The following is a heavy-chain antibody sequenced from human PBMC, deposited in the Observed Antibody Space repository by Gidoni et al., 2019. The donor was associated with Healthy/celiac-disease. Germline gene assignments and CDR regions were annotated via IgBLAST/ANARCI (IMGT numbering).Heavy chain of an antibody. D-gene: IGHD2-15*01. CDR1: GYAFTSYY. V-gene: IGHV1-46*01. Sequence: QVQLVQSGAEVKKPGASVKVSCKASGYAFTSYYMHWVRQAPGQGLEWMGIINPSGGSTSYAQKFQGRVTMTRDTSTSTVYMELSSLRSEDTAVYYCAREQVVVAATDDAFDIWGQGTMVTVSS. J-gene: IGHJ3*02. CDR2: INPSGGST. CDR3: AREQVVVAATDDAFDI.